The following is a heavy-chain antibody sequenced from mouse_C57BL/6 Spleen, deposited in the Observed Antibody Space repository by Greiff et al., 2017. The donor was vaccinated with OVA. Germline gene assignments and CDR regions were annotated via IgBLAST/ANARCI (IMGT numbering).Heavy chain of an antibody. CDR1: GYTFTSYW. CDR2: IDPNSGGT. J-gene: IGHJ4*01. CDR3: ARCLPHGYAMDY. Sequence: QVQLQQPGAELVKPGASVKLSCKASGYTFTSYWMHWVKQRPGRGLEWIGRIDPNSGGTKYTEKFKGKATLTVDKPSSTAYMQLSSLTSEVSAVDSCARCLPHGYAMDYWGQGTSVTVSS. D-gene: IGHD2-10*01. V-gene: IGHV1-72*01.